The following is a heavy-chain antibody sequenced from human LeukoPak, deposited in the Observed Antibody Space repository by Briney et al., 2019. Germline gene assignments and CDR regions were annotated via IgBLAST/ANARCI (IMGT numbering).Heavy chain of an antibody. J-gene: IGHJ4*02. D-gene: IGHD3-10*01. Sequence: ASVKVSCKASGYTFTIYYIHWVRQAPVQGLEWMGIINPSGGSTSYAQKFQGRVTMTRDTSTSTVYMELSSLRFEDTAVYYCARAGIFDYWGQGTLVTVSS. CDR3: ARAGIFDY. V-gene: IGHV1-46*01. CDR2: INPSGGST. CDR1: GYTFTIYY.